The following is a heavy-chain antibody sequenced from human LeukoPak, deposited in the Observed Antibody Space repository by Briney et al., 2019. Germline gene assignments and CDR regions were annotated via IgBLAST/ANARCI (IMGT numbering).Heavy chain of an antibody. V-gene: IGHV3-48*04. J-gene: IGHJ6*03. CDR2: ISSGSTI. CDR1: GFTFSSYS. Sequence: GGSLRLSCAASGFTFSSYSMNWVRQAPGKGLEWVSFISSGSTIYYADSVKGRFTISRDNAKNSLYLQVNSLRAEDTAVYYCAKDGGYCSSTSCPTTYYYYYMDVWGKGTTVTISS. CDR3: AKDGGYCSSTSCPTTYYYYYMDV. D-gene: IGHD2-2*01.